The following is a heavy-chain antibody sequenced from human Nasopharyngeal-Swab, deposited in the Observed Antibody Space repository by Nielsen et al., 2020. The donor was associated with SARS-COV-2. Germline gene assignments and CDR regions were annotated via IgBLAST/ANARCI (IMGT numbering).Heavy chain of an antibody. V-gene: IGHV4-59*01. CDR1: GGSISSYS. D-gene: IGHD3-16*01. J-gene: IGHJ2*01. Sequence: SETLSLTCTVSGGSISSYSWSWIRQPPGKGLEWIGYIYYSGSTNYNPSLKSRVTISVDTSKNQFSLKLSSVTAADTAVYYCARPGGSGDPYWYFDLWGRGTLVTVSS. CDR2: IYYSGST. CDR3: ARPGGSGDPYWYFDL.